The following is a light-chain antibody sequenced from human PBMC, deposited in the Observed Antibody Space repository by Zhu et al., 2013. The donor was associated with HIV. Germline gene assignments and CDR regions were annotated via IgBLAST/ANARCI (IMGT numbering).Light chain of an antibody. Sequence: EIVLTQSPVTLSVSPGERVILSCRASQSVASNLAWYQQRPGQAPRLLIYGASTRATGVPARFSGSGSGTEFTLTVSSLQPEDSASYFCQQFTNYPLTFGGGTKVEIK. CDR1: QSVASN. J-gene: IGKJ4*01. CDR3: QQFTNYPLT. V-gene: IGKV3-15*01. CDR2: GAS.